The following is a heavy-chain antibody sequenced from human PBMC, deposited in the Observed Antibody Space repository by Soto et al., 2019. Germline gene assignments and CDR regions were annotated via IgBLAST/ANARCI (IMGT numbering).Heavy chain of an antibody. J-gene: IGHJ6*02. CDR3: AREDRQLWLREYYGMDV. CDR1: GFTFSSYG. V-gene: IGHV3-33*01. CDR2: IWYDGSNK. D-gene: IGHD5-18*01. Sequence: WGSLRLSCAASGFTFSSYGMHWVRQAPGKGLEWVAVIWYDGSNKYYADSVKGRFTISRDNSKNTLYLQMNSLRAEDTAVYYCAREDRQLWLREYYGMDVWGQGTTVTVSS.